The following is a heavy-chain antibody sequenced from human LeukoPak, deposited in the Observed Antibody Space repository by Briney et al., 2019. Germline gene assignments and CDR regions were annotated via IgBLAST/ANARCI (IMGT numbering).Heavy chain of an antibody. V-gene: IGHV3-74*01. Sequence: PGGSQRLSCEASGFTFSDYWIHWVRQAPGKGLVWVSRINSDGSSTSYADSVKGRFTISRDNAKNTLYLQMNSLRAEDTAVYYCARESPYYLFYSLPDYWGQGTLVTVSS. D-gene: IGHD2/OR15-2a*01. CDR1: GFTFSDYW. CDR3: ARESPYYLFYSLPDY. CDR2: INSDGSST. J-gene: IGHJ4*02.